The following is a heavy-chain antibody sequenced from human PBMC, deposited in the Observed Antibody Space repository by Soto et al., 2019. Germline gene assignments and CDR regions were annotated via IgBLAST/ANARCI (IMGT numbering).Heavy chain of an antibody. D-gene: IGHD3-22*01. Sequence: EVQLVESGGGLVQPGRSLRLSCAASGFTFDDYAMHWVRQAPGKGLEWVSGISWNSGSIGYADSVKGRFTISRDNAKNSLYLQMNSLRAEDTALYYCAKWRTYYYDSSAFDAFDIWGQGTMVTFSS. V-gene: IGHV3-9*01. CDR1: GFTFDDYA. CDR2: ISWNSGSI. CDR3: AKWRTYYYDSSAFDAFDI. J-gene: IGHJ3*02.